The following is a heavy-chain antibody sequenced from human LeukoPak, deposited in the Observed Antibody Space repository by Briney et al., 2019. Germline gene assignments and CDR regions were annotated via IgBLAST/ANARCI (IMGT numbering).Heavy chain of an antibody. CDR1: GFTFSSSA. V-gene: IGHV3-23*01. D-gene: IGHD2/OR15-2a*01. CDR2: ISNNGGYT. J-gene: IGHJ4*02. Sequence: GGSLRLSCAASGFTFSSSAMSWVRQAPGKGLEWVSAISNNGGYTYYADSVQGRFTISRDNSKSTLCLQMNSLRAEDTAVYYCATDRNEGKYYDYWGQGTLVTVSS. CDR3: ATDRNEGKYYDY.